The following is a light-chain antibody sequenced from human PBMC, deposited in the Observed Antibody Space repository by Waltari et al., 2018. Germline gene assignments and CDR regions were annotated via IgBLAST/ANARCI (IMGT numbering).Light chain of an antibody. CDR3: HQYGSSPPT. V-gene: IGKV3-20*01. Sequence: EIVLTQSPGTLSLSPGERATLSCRASQSVRSNYFAWYQQKPGQAPRLLIYGASSRATGIPDRFSGSGSGTDFTLTISRLEPEDFAVYYCHQYGSSPPTFGQGTKVEIK. CDR2: GAS. J-gene: IGKJ1*01. CDR1: QSVRSNY.